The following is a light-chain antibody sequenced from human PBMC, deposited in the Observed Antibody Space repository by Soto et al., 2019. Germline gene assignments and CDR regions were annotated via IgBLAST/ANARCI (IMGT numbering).Light chain of an antibody. Sequence: ERVMTQSPGTLSVSPGERATLSCRASQSVGTNLAWYQQKPGQAPRLLSYGASTRATDIPARFSASGSGTEFTLTISSLQSEDFVVYYCQQYDNWPPPITFGQGTRLEIK. CDR1: QSVGTN. CDR2: GAS. V-gene: IGKV3-15*01. CDR3: QQYDNWPPPIT. J-gene: IGKJ5*01.